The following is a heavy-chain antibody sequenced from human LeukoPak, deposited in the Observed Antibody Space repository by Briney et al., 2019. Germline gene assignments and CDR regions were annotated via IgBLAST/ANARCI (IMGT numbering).Heavy chain of an antibody. Sequence: GESLKISCKVSGYSFTSYWIGWVRQMPGKGLEWMGIIYPGDSDTRYSPSFQGQVTISADKSISTAYLQWSSLKASDTAMYYCASYGSGSYGGYYFDYWGQGTLVTVSS. CDR2: IYPGDSDT. J-gene: IGHJ4*02. V-gene: IGHV5-51*01. CDR3: ASYGSGSYGGYYFDY. CDR1: GYSFTSYW. D-gene: IGHD3-10*01.